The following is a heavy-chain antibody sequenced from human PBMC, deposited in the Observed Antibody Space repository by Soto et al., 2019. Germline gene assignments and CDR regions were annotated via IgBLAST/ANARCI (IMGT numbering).Heavy chain of an antibody. CDR3: ARESLT. Sequence: SETLSLTCTVDSISTYYWNWIRQPPGKGLEWIGCIYYLGRTNYNSSLKSRITMSIDTSKNQFSLKLSSVTAADTAVYYCARESLTWGQGTLVTVSS. CDR1: DSISTYY. J-gene: IGHJ4*02. V-gene: IGHV4-59*01. CDR2: IYYLGRT.